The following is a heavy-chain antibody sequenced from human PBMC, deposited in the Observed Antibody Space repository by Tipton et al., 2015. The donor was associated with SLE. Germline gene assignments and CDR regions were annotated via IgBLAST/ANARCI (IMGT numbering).Heavy chain of an antibody. J-gene: IGHJ4*02. CDR1: GFTFDDYA. D-gene: IGHD4-17*01. CDR3: ARISFGDYPDD. V-gene: IGHV3-9*01. CDR2: ISWNSGSI. Sequence: SLRLSCAASGFTFDDYAMHWVRQAPGKGLEWVSGISWNSGSIVYADSVKGRFTISRDNAKNSLYLQMNSLRAEDTALYYCARISFGDYPDDWGQGTLVSVSS.